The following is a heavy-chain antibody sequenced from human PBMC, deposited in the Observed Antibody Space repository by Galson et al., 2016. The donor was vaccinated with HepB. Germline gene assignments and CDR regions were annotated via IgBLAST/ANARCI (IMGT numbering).Heavy chain of an antibody. CDR2: ISYDGREN. CDR1: GFSFKNYA. Sequence: SLRLSCAASGFSFKNYAMHWVRQAPGKGLEWVAVISYDGRENFYADSVKGRFTISRDNSKNTLFFQTDSLRAEDTAVYYCARAASQITSSWFDPWGQGTLVTVSS. J-gene: IGHJ5*02. CDR3: ARAASQITSSWFDP. V-gene: IGHV3-30*14.